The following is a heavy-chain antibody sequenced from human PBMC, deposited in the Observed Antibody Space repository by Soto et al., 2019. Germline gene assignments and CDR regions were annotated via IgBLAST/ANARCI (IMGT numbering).Heavy chain of an antibody. CDR3: AKDAHSGSSTNYYYYGMDV. J-gene: IGHJ6*02. D-gene: IGHD6-6*01. CDR2: ISYDGSNK. CDR1: GFTFSSYG. V-gene: IGHV3-30*18. Sequence: GALRLSCAASGFTFSSYGMHWVRQAPGKGLEWVAVISYDGSNKYYADSVKGRFTISRDNSKNTLYLQMNSLRAEDTAVYYCAKDAHSGSSTNYYYYGMDVWGQGTTVTV.